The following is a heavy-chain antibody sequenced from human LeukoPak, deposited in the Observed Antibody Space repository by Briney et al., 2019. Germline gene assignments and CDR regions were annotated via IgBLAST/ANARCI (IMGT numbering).Heavy chain of an antibody. CDR1: GFTFSSYT. V-gene: IGHV3-21*01. CDR2: ISASSSYI. D-gene: IGHD3-22*01. J-gene: IGHJ4*02. Sequence: GGSLRLSCAVSGFTFSSYTLHWVRQAPGKGLEWVSSISASSSYIYYAGSVKGRFTISRDNAKNSLYLQMNSLRAEDTAVYYCARDPGDYYDTSGYQSYFYLWGQGTLVTVSS. CDR3: ARDPGDYYDTSGYQSYFYL.